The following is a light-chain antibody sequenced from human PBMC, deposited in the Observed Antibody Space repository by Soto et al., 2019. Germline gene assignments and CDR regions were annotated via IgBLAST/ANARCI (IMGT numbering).Light chain of an antibody. J-gene: IGLJ2*01. V-gene: IGLV2-14*01. Sequence: QSVLTQPASVSASPGQSITISCTGTSSDIGGYNYVSWYQQHPGRAPKLIIYDXXXRPXGVSTRFXGSKSGSTASLTISGXXXXXXXXXXCSSYTSTNTLVFGGGTKLTVL. CDR1: SSDIGGYNY. CDR3: SSYTSTNTLV. CDR2: DXX.